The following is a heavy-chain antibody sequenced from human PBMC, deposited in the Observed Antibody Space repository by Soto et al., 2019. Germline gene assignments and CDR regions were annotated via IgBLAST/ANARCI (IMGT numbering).Heavy chain of an antibody. CDR1: GFTFSSYW. D-gene: IGHD3-10*01. CDR3: ARGGVQSVRGVIITAGHYYYYMDV. CDR2: INSDGSST. Sequence: EVQLVESGGGLVQPGGSLRLSCAASGFTFSSYWMHWVRQAPGKGLVWVSRINSDGSSTSYADSVKGRFTISRDNAKNTLYLQMNGLRAEDTAVYYCARGGVQSVRGVIITAGHYYYYMDVWGKGTTVTVSS. J-gene: IGHJ6*03. V-gene: IGHV3-74*01.